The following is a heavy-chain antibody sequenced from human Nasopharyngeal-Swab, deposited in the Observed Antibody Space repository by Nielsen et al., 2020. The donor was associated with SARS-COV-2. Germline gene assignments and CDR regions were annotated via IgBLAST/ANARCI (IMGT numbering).Heavy chain of an antibody. V-gene: IGHV4-31*03. CDR2: IYYSGST. Sequence: SETLSLTCTVSGGSISSGGYYWSWNRQHPGKGLEWIGYIYYSGSTYYNPSLKSRVTISVDTSKNQFSLKLSSVTAADTAVYYCAREFKGRSSTNRRLGYFDYWGQGTLVTVSS. J-gene: IGHJ4*02. CDR1: GGSISSGGYY. CDR3: AREFKGRSSTNRRLGYFDY. D-gene: IGHD2-2*01.